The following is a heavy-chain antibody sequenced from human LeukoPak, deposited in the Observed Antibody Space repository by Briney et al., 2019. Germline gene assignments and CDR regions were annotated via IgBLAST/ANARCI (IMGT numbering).Heavy chain of an antibody. CDR1: GDSVSSNSAA. Sequence: SQTLSLTCAISGDSVSSNSAAWNWIRQSPSRGLEWLGRTYYRSKWYDDYAVSVKSRITINPDTSKNQFSLQLNSVTPEDTAVYYCARAGLRFLEWSTNNWFDPWGQGTLVTVSS. V-gene: IGHV6-1*01. J-gene: IGHJ5*02. D-gene: IGHD3-3*01. CDR3: ARAGLRFLEWSTNNWFDP. CDR2: TYYRSKWYD.